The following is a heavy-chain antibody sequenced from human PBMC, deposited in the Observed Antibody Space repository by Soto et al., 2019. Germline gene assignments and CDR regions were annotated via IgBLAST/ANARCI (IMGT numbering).Heavy chain of an antibody. V-gene: IGHV1-24*01. D-gene: IGHD6-19*01. Sequence: ASVKVSCKVSGYTLTELSMHWVRQAPGKGLEWMGGFDPEDGETIYAQKFQGRVTMTEDTSTDTAYMELSSLRSEDTAVYYCETDRAIAVAGTLSLRYWGQGTLVTVSS. CDR2: FDPEDGET. CDR1: GYTLTELS. CDR3: ETDRAIAVAGTLSLRY. J-gene: IGHJ4*02.